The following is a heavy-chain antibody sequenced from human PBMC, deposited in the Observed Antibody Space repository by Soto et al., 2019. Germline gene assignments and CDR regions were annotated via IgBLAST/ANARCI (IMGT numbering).Heavy chain of an antibody. J-gene: IGHJ6*02. D-gene: IGHD6-6*01. CDR3: AKDKRARQGYYYGMDV. CDR2: ISYDGSNK. Sequence: PGGSLRLSCAASGFTFSSYGMHWVRQAPGKGLEWVAVISYDGSNKYYADSVKGRFTISRDNSKNTLYLQMNSLRAEDTAVYYCAKDKRARQGYYYGMDVWGQGTTVTVSS. V-gene: IGHV3-30*18. CDR1: GFTFSSYG.